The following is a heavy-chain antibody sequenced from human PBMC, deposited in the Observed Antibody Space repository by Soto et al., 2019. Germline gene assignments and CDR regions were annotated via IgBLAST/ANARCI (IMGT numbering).Heavy chain of an antibody. CDR3: AGGGDPRNLN. V-gene: IGHV4-39*01. J-gene: IGHJ4*02. Sequence: QLQLQESGPGLVKPSETLSLTCTVSGGSISSSSYYWGWIRQPPGKGLEWIGSIYYSGSTYYNPSLKSRVXIXXDTSKNQFSLKLSSVTAADTAVYYCAGGGDPRNLNWGQGTLVTVSS. CDR1: GGSISSSSYY. CDR2: IYYSGST. D-gene: IGHD2-21*02.